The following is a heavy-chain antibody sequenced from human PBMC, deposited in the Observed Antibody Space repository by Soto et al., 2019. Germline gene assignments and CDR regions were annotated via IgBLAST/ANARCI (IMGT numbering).Heavy chain of an antibody. CDR2: IYYSGTT. J-gene: IGHJ4*02. CDR1: RGYISTSSYY. CDR3: ARLEGGNDF. V-gene: IGHV4-39*01. D-gene: IGHD2-15*01. Sequence: SATLALHCTFSRGYISTSSYYWRWIRQPPGKGLEWIGSIYYSGTTYYNPSLKSRVAISVDTSKNQFSLKLTSVTAADTAVYYCARLEGGNDFWGQGTLVTVSS.